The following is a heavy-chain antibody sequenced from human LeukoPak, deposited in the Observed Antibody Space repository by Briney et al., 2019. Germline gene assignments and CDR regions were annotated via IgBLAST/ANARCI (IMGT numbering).Heavy chain of an antibody. CDR3: ARNRGWRWLQLRSGPTFDY. CDR2: INPNSGGT. J-gene: IGHJ4*02. D-gene: IGHD5-24*01. Sequence: GASVKVSCKTSGYTFTDYYLHWVRQAPGQGLEWMGWINPNSGGTNSAQNFQGRVTMTRDTSISTAYMELSRLRFDDTAVYYCARNRGWRWLQLRSGPTFDYWGQGTLVTVSS. V-gene: IGHV1-2*02. CDR1: GYTFTDYY.